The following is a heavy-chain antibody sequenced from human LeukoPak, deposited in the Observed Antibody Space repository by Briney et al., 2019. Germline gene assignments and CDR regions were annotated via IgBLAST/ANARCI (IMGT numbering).Heavy chain of an antibody. J-gene: IGHJ4*02. D-gene: IGHD3-3*01. CDR3: ATDRITIFGVVTMGY. Sequence: ASVKVSCKVSGYTLTELSMHWVRQAPGKGLEWMGGFDPEDGETNYAQKFQDRVTMTEDTSTDTAYMELSSLRSEDTAVYYCATDRITIFGVVTMGYWGQGTLVTVSS. CDR2: FDPEDGET. CDR1: GYTLTELS. V-gene: IGHV1-24*01.